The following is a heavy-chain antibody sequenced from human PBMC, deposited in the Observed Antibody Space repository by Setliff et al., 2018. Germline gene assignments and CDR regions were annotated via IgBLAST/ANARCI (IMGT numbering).Heavy chain of an antibody. D-gene: IGHD2-2*01. CDR2: IYYSGST. J-gene: IGHJ3*02. V-gene: IGHV4-34*09. CDR1: GGSFSGYY. CDR3: ARVARLVLSRNAFDI. Sequence: PSETLSLTCAVYGGSFSGYYWGWIRQPPGKGLEWIGSIYYSGSTYYNPSLKSRVTVSVDTSKNQFSLKLSSVTAADTAVYYCARVARLVLSRNAFDIWGQGTMVTVSS.